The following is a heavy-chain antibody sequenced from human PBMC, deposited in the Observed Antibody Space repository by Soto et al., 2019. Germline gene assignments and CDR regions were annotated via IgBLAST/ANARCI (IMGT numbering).Heavy chain of an antibody. Sequence: QVQLQQWGAGLSKPSETLSLTCAVYGGSFSDYSWNWTWIRQPPGTGLEWIGEIKHSGSTSHNPSLKSRVTLSLDTSKNQFSLILTSVPAADTAVYYCARGALNYDLGSGPINGVMDVWGQGTTVTVS. CDR1: GGSFSDYSWN. CDR3: ARGALNYDLGSGPINGVMDV. J-gene: IGHJ6*02. D-gene: IGHD3-3*01. V-gene: IGHV4-34*01. CDR2: IKHSGST.